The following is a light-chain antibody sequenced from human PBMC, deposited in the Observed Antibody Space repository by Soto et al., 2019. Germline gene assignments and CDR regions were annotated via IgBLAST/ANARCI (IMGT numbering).Light chain of an antibody. CDR3: SSYRSSSTLYV. J-gene: IGLJ1*01. Sequence: QSALTQPASVSGSPGQSITISCTGTSSDVGGYNYVSWYRQHPGKAPKLMIYEVSNRPSGVSNRFSGSKSGNTASLTISGLQADDEADYYCSSYRSSSTLYVFGTGTKLTVL. CDR2: EVS. CDR1: SSDVGGYNY. V-gene: IGLV2-14*01.